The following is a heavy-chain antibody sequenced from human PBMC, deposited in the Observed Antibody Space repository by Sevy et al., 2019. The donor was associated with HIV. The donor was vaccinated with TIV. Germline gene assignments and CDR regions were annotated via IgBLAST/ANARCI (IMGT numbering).Heavy chain of an antibody. V-gene: IGHV3-21*01. J-gene: IGHJ6*02. CDR2: ISSSSSYI. CDR1: GFTFSSYS. CDR3: ARDALLRFLEWLPQGMDV. D-gene: IGHD3-3*01. Sequence: GGSLRLSCAASGFTFSSYSMNWVRQAPGKGLEWVSSISSSSSYIYYADSVKGRFTISSDNAKNSLYLQMNSLRAEDTAVYYCARDALLRFLEWLPQGMDVWGQGTTVTVSS.